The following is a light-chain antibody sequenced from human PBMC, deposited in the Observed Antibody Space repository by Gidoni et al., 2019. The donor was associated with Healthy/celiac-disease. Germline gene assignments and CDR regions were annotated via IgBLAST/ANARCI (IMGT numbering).Light chain of an antibody. Sequence: DIQMTQYPSTLSASVGDRVTITCRASQSISSWLAWYQQKPGKAPKLLIYDASSLESGFPSRFSGSGSGTEFTLTISSLQPDDFATYYCQQYNSSPLTFGGGTKVEIK. CDR2: DAS. V-gene: IGKV1-5*01. J-gene: IGKJ4*01. CDR3: QQYNSSPLT. CDR1: QSISSW.